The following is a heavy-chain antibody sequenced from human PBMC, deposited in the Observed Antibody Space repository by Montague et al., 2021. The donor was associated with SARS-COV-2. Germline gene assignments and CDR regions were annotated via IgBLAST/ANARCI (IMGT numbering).Heavy chain of an antibody. D-gene: IGHD1-1*01. CDR2: VHYTGST. Sequence: SETLSLTCAVYGESVSGYYWSWIRQPPGKGLEWIGYVHYTGSTGYNPSLKTRVTLSLDTPRNHFSLKLRSVTAADTAVYYCARAQNTCFIANCVNYFEVWGLGALVTVSS. J-gene: IGHJ4*02. CDR3: ARAQNTCFIANCVNYFEV. CDR1: GESVSGYY. V-gene: IGHV4-59*02.